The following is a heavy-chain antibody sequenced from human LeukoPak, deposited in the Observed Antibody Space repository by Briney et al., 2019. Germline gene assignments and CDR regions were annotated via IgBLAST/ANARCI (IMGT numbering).Heavy chain of an antibody. V-gene: IGHV1-2*02. Sequence: ASVTVSCKASGYTFTGYYMHWVRQAPGQGLEWMGWINPNSGGTNYAQKFQGRVTMTRDTSISTAYMELSRLRSDDTAVYYCARGGCTNGVCYGLDAFDIWGQGTMVTVSS. D-gene: IGHD2-8*01. CDR2: INPNSGGT. CDR3: ARGGCTNGVCYGLDAFDI. J-gene: IGHJ3*02. CDR1: GYTFTGYY.